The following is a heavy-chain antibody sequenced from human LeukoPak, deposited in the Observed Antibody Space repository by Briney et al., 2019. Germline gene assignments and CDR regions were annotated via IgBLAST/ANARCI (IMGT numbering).Heavy chain of an antibody. Sequence: SGGSLRLSCAASGFTFSIYWMYWARHAPGKGLVWVSRIDSDGRTTDYADSLRGRFIISRDNSKNTLYLQMNSLKADDTAIYYCVVASDALDLWGQGTTVTVSS. J-gene: IGHJ3*01. D-gene: IGHD5-12*01. CDR3: VVASDALDL. CDR1: GFTFSIYW. CDR2: IDSDGRTT. V-gene: IGHV3-74*01.